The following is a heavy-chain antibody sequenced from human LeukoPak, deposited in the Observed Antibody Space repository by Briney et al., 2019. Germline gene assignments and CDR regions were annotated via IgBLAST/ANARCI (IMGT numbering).Heavy chain of an antibody. CDR3: ARRGYCSGGSCYSGAVWFDP. V-gene: IGHV1-18*01. D-gene: IGHD2-15*01. J-gene: IGHJ5*02. CDR2: ISAYNGNT. Sequence: ASVKVSCKASGYTFTSYGISWVRQAPGQGLEWMGWISAYNGNTNYAQKLQGRVTMTTDTSTSTAYMELRSLRSDDTAVYYCARRGYCSGGSCYSGAVWFDPWGQGTLVTVSS. CDR1: GYTFTSYG.